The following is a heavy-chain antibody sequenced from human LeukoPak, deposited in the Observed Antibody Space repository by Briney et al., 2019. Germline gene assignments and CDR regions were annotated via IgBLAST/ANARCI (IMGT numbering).Heavy chain of an antibody. V-gene: IGHV3-23*01. CDR3: AKQPLNYYGSGSYKYFDY. D-gene: IGHD3-10*01. Sequence: GGSLRLSCAVSGFTLTNYAMSWVRQAPGKGLEWVSAISGSGGSTYYADSVKGRFTISRDNSKNTLYLQMNSLRAEDTAVYYCAKQPLNYYGSGSYKYFDYWGQGTLVTVSS. CDR2: ISGSGGST. CDR1: GFTLTNYA. J-gene: IGHJ4*02.